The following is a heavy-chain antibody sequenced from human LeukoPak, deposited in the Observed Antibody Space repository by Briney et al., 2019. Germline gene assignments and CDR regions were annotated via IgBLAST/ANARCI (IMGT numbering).Heavy chain of an antibody. Sequence: SVKVSCKASGGTFSSYAISWVRQAPGQGLEWMGGIIPIFGTANYAQKFQGRVTITADKSTSTAYMKLSSLRSEDTAVYYCARDEDRYDYVWGSYPIRYLGYWGQGTLVTVSS. D-gene: IGHD3-16*02. J-gene: IGHJ4*02. CDR1: GGTFSSYA. CDR3: ARDEDRYDYVWGSYPIRYLGY. V-gene: IGHV1-69*06. CDR2: IIPIFGTA.